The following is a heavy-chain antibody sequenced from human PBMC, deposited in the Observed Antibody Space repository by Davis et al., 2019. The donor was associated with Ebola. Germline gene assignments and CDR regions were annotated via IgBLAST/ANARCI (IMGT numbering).Heavy chain of an antibody. CDR3: VRGWRRTGFNY. Sequence: PSETLSLTCAISGDSVSSAGWNWIRQSPSRGLEWLGRTYYNSKCYNDYAVSVKSQITINPDTSKNHFSLQLNSVTPEDTAVYYCVRGWRRTGFNYWGQGAPVTVSS. CDR2: TYYNSKCYN. D-gene: IGHD7-27*01. V-gene: IGHV6-1*01. CDR1: GDSVSSAG. J-gene: IGHJ4*02.